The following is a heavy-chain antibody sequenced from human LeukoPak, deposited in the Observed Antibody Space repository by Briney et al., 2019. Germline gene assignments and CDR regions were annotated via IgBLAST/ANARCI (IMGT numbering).Heavy chain of an antibody. CDR2: ISSSGSTI. D-gene: IGHD3-10*01. V-gene: IGHV3-48*03. CDR3: ARDDYYGSGSYYQH. J-gene: IGHJ1*01. Sequence: PGGSLRLPCAASGFTFSSYEMNWVRQAPGKGLEWVSYISSSGSTIYYADSVKGRFTISRDNAKNSLYLQMNSLRAEDTAVYYCARDDYYGSGSYYQHWGQGTLVTVSS. CDR1: GFTFSSYE.